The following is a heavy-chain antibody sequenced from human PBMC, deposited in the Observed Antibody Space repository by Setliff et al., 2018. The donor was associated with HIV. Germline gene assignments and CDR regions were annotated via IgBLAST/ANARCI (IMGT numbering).Heavy chain of an antibody. CDR3: ARVPTNPDFYYYYMDV. J-gene: IGHJ6*03. CDR1: GGSFSEYY. CDR2: INHSGST. Sequence: KPSETLSLTCAVYGGSFSEYYWSWIRQSPGKGLEWIGEINHSGSTHYNPPLKSRATISVDTSKKQFSLKLSSVTAADTAVYYCARVPTNPDFYYYYMDVWGKGTTVTVSS. V-gene: IGHV4-34*01.